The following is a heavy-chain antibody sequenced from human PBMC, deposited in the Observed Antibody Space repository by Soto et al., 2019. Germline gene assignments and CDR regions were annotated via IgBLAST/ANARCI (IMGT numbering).Heavy chain of an antibody. V-gene: IGHV3-23*01. J-gene: IGHJ4*02. D-gene: IGHD1-20*01. Sequence: GGSLRLSCAASRFTFSSYAMCWVRPAPGKGLEWVSSISATGRTTYYADSVKGRFTVSRDNSKNTLDLQMSNLRAEDTAVYYCATVHNTSRSFDYWGQGTLVTVSS. CDR1: RFTFSSYA. CDR2: ISATGRTT. CDR3: ATVHNTSRSFDY.